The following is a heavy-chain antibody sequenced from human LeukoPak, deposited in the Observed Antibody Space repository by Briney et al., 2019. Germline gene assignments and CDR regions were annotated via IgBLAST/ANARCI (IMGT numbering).Heavy chain of an antibody. V-gene: IGHV3-21*01. CDR1: GFTFDNYS. CDR3: ASGRMDV. Sequence: GGSLRLSCVASGFTFDNYSMNWVRQAPGKGLEGVSSISSSSSYIYYADSVKGRFTISRDNAKNSLYLQMNSLRAEDTAVYYCASGRMDVWGKGTTVTVSS. J-gene: IGHJ6*03. CDR2: ISSSSSYI.